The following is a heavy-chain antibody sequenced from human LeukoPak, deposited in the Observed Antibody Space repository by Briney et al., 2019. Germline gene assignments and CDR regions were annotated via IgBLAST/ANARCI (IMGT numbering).Heavy chain of an antibody. CDR1: GYSLTELA. CDR2: FDPEDDEI. V-gene: IGHV1-24*01. J-gene: IGHJ4*02. D-gene: IGHD3-22*01. Sequence: VASVKVSCKVSGYSLTELAMHWVRQAPGKGLEWMGGFDPEDDEIIYAQTFQGRVTMTEDTSTDTAYMELSSLRSEDTAVYYCATISDRSGYSLYWGQGTLVTVSS. CDR3: ATISDRSGYSLY.